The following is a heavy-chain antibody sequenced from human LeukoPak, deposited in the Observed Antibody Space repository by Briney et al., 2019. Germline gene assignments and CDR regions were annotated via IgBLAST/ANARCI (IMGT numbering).Heavy chain of an antibody. J-gene: IGHJ5*02. CDR1: GFTFSSYG. D-gene: IGHD6-13*01. CDR3: ARDLGGYSSSWYVPWFDP. CDR2: IWYDGSNK. Sequence: GRSLRLSCAASGFTFSSYGMHWVRQAPGKGLEWVAVIWYDGSNKYYADSVKGRFTISRDNSKNTLYLQMNSLRAEDTAVYYCARDLGGYSSSWYVPWFDPWGQGTLVTVSS. V-gene: IGHV3-33*08.